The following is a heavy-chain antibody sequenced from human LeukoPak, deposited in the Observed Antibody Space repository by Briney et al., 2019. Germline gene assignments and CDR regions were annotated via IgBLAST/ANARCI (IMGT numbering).Heavy chain of an antibody. Sequence: PLETLSLTCAVSGGSISTHFWSWVRQSSGKGLEWVGYIDYNGRTNYSPSLKSRVAISADTSKNQVSLKLSSVTAADTAVYYCARRGYSGLAMDVWGQGTTVTVSS. D-gene: IGHD5-12*01. J-gene: IGHJ6*02. CDR3: ARRGYSGLAMDV. V-gene: IGHV4-59*08. CDR2: IDYNGRT. CDR1: GGSISTHF.